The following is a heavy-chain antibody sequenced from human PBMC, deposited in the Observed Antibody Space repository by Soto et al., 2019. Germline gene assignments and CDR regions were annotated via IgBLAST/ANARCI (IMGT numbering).Heavy chain of an antibody. CDR3: ARRSGYSGYDFHFDY. Sequence: SETLSLTCTVSGGSISSGDYYWSWIRQPPGKGLEWIGYIYYSGSTYYNPSLKSRVTISVDTSKNQFSLKLSSVTAADTAVYYCARRSGYSGYDFHFDYWGQGTLVTVSS. V-gene: IGHV4-30-4*01. CDR1: GGSISSGDYY. D-gene: IGHD5-12*01. CDR2: IYYSGST. J-gene: IGHJ4*02.